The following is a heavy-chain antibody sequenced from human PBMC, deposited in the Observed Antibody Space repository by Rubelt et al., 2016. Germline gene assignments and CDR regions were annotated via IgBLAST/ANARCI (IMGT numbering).Heavy chain of an antibody. CDR2: ISAYNGNT. Sequence: QVQLVQSGAEVKKPGSSVKVSCKASGGTFSSYAISWVRQAPGQGLEWMGWISAYNGNTNEAQNLHGMITMTTNRSTRPAYMVLRSLRSEDTAVYYCAIPSSRWYGLDYWGQGTLVTVSS. CDR3: AIPSSRWYGLDY. D-gene: IGHD6-13*01. V-gene: IGHV1-18*01. CDR1: GGTFSSYA. J-gene: IGHJ4*02.